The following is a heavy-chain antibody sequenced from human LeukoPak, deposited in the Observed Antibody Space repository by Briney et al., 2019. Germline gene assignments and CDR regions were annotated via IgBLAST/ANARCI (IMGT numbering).Heavy chain of an antibody. CDR1: GGSISSGDYY. CDR3: ARDSLLHDYGDYGSYYYGMDV. V-gene: IGHV4-30-4*01. Sequence: PSETLSLTCTVSGGSISSGDYYWSWIRQPPGKGLGWIGYIYYSGSTYYNPSLKSRVTISVDTSKNQFSLKLSSVTAADTAVYYCARDSLLHDYGDYGSYYYGMDVWGQGTTVTVSS. CDR2: IYYSGST. D-gene: IGHD4-17*01. J-gene: IGHJ6*02.